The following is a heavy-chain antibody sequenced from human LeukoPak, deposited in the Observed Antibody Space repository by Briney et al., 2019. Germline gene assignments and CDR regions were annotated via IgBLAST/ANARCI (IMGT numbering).Heavy chain of an antibody. D-gene: IGHD2-2*01. J-gene: IGHJ4*02. CDR3: ARQASCSGTNCYPFDY. CDR2: IYHSGST. CDR1: GGSISSSNW. Sequence: PSETLSLTCAVSGGSISSSNWWSWVRQPPGKGLEWIGEIYHSGSTNYNPSLKSRVTISVDKSKNQFSLKLSSVTAADTAVYYCARQASCSGTNCYPFDYWGQGTLVTVSS. V-gene: IGHV4-4*02.